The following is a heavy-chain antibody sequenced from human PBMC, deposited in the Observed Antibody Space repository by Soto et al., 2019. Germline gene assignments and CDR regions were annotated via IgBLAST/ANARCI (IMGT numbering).Heavy chain of an antibody. CDR2: ISGSGGST. J-gene: IGHJ6*02. Sequence: EVQLLESGGGLVQHGGSLRLSCAASGFTFSSNAMSWVRQAPGKGLEWVSAISGSGGSTYYADSVKGRFTISRDNSKNTLYLQMNSLRAEDTAVYYCAKDSLRGYYYGMDVWGQGTTVTVSS. D-gene: IGHD3-16*01. V-gene: IGHV3-23*01. CDR1: GFTFSSNA. CDR3: AKDSLRGYYYGMDV.